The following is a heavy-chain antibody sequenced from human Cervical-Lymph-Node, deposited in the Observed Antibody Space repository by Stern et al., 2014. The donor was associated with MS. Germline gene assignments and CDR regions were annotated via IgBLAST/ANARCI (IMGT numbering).Heavy chain of an antibody. CDR1: GDTFSNYA. CDR2: LIPFFGAT. D-gene: IGHD4-11*01. CDR3: ALRRSYYVY. J-gene: IGHJ4*02. V-gene: IGHV1-69*01. Sequence: VQLGESGSEVKKPGSSVIVSCKPSGDTFSNYALSWVRQAPGQGLEWVGGLIPFFGATRYGQKFQGRVTITPEESTGTAFMELSNLTSDDTAVYYCALRRSYYVYWGQGTLITVSS.